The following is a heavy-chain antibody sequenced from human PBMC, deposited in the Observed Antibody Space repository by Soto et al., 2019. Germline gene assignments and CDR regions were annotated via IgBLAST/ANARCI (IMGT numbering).Heavy chain of an antibody. V-gene: IGHV1-58*01. CDR2: IVVGSGNT. CDR1: GFTFTSSA. D-gene: IGHD4-17*01. J-gene: IGHJ6*03. Sequence: ASVKVSCKASGFTFTSSAVQWVRQARGQRLEWIGWIVVGSGNTNYAQKFQERVTITRDMSTSTASLKLSSVTAADTAVYYCARTHSAGLTTVTSTYSDYYYYMDVWGKGTTVTVSS. CDR3: ARTHSAGLTTVTSTYSDYYYYMDV.